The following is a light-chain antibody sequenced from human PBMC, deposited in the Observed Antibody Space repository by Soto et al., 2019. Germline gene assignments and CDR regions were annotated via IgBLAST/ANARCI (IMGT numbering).Light chain of an antibody. CDR3: QQYYSSRS. V-gene: IGKV4-1*01. Sequence: DIVMTQSPDSLAVSLGERATINCKSSQSVLHSSNTKNYLAWYQQKPGQPPKLLIYWASTRESGVPDRFSGSCAGTDFTLTSSSLQAEDVAVYYCQQYYSSRSFGQGTKVEIK. CDR2: WAS. J-gene: IGKJ1*01. CDR1: QSVLHSSNTKNY.